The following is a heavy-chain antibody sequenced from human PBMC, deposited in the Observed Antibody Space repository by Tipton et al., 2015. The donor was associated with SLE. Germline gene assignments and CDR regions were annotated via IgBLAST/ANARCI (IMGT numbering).Heavy chain of an antibody. CDR1: GGSIRSYY. V-gene: IGHV4-59*12. CDR2: IDYTGGF. J-gene: IGHJ6*04. CDR3: GRLQFIFAGMDL. D-gene: IGHD3-3*01. Sequence: TLSLTCTVSGGSIRSYYWSWIRQSPGKGLEWIGNIDYTGGFNYNPSLESRGTISLDTPKNQFSLNLNSLTAADTAVYYCGRLQFIFAGMDLWGTGTTVTVSS.